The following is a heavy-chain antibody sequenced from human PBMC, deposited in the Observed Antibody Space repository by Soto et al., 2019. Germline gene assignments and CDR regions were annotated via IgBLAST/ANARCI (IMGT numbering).Heavy chain of an antibody. V-gene: IGHV1-18*01. CDR1: GYTFTSYG. CDR3: ARIKGYSSSWYGKDTTKFDY. J-gene: IGHJ4*02. CDR2: ISAYNGNT. Sequence: QVQLVQSGAEVKKPGASVKVSCKASGYTFTSYGISWVRQAPGQGLEWMGWISAYNGNTNYAQKLQGGVTMTTDTSTSTAYMELRSLRSDDTAVYYCARIKGYSSSWYGKDTTKFDYWGQGTLVTVSS. D-gene: IGHD6-13*01.